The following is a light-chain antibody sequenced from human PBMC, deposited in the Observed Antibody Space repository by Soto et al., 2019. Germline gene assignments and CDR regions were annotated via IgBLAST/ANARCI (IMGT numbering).Light chain of an antibody. CDR1: QGISSA. CDR2: DAS. Sequence: AIQLTQSPSSLSASVGDRVTITCRASQGISSALAWYQQKPGKAPKLLIYDASSLESGVPSRFSGSGSGTDFTLTISSLQSEDFATYYCQQFNSYPPLTFGPGTKVDIK. V-gene: IGKV1-13*02. CDR3: QQFNSYPPLT. J-gene: IGKJ3*01.